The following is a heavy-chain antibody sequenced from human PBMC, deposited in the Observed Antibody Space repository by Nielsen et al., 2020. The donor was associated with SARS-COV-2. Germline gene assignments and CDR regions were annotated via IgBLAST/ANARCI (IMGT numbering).Heavy chain of an antibody. Sequence: SETLSLTCVISGDSVSSNSVAWNWIRQSPSRGLEWLGRIYYRSRWFYEYATSVRGRIIIDPDTSKNHFSLHLNSVTSEDTAIYYCTRDPGYYHGMDVWGQGTTVTVS. CDR2: IYYRSRWFY. CDR1: GDSVSSNSVA. CDR3: TRDPGYYHGMDV. V-gene: IGHV6-1*01. J-gene: IGHJ6*02.